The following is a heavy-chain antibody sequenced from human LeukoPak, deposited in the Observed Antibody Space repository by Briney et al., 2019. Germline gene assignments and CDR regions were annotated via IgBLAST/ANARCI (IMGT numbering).Heavy chain of an antibody. D-gene: IGHD3-10*01. V-gene: IGHV4-59*08. CDR1: GGSISSYY. CDR3: ASNYYGSGSYPK. CDR2: IYYSGST. Sequence: PSETLSLTCTVSGGSISSYYWSWIRQPPGKGMEWIGYIYYSGSTNYKPSLKSRVTISVETSKNQFSLKLSSVTAADTAVYYCASNYYGSGSYPKWGQGTLVTVSS. J-gene: IGHJ4*02.